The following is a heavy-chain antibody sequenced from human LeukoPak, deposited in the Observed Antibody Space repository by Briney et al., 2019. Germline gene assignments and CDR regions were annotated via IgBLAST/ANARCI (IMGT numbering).Heavy chain of an antibody. CDR1: GFTFSSYA. D-gene: IGHD3-10*01. Sequence: PGGSLRLSCAASGFTFSSYAMHWVRQAPGKGLEWVAVISYDGSNKYYPDSVKGRFTISRDNSKNTLYLQMNSLRAEDTAVYYCARGTRMVRGVIIYYGMDVWGQGTTVTVSS. CDR2: ISYDGSNK. J-gene: IGHJ6*02. V-gene: IGHV3-30-3*01. CDR3: ARGTRMVRGVIIYYGMDV.